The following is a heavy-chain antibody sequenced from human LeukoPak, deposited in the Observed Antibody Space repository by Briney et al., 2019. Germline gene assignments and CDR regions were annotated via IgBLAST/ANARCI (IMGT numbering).Heavy chain of an antibody. D-gene: IGHD1-26*01. CDR1: GFTFSSYA. CDR3: ARTSGSYLRLDFDY. V-gene: IGHV3-23*01. J-gene: IGHJ4*02. Sequence: GGSLRLSCAASGFTFSSYAMSWVRQAPGKGLEWVSAISGSGGSTYYADSVKGRFTISRDNAKNSLYLQMNSLRAEDTAVYYCARTSGSYLRLDFDYWGQGTLVTVSS. CDR2: ISGSGGST.